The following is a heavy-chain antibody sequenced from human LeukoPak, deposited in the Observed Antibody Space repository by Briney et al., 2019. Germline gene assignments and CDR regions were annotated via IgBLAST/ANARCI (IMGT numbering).Heavy chain of an antibody. Sequence: SETLSLTCTVSGGSISSYYWSWIRQPPGKGLEWIGYIYYSGSTNYNASLKSRVTISVDTSKNQISLKLSSVTAADTAVYYCARGRFDYYDSSGYYRPREYYYYYYYMDVWGKGTTVTISS. CDR2: IYYSGST. CDR3: ARGRFDYYDSSGYYRPREYYYYYYYMDV. CDR1: GGSISSYY. J-gene: IGHJ6*03. V-gene: IGHV4-59*01. D-gene: IGHD3-22*01.